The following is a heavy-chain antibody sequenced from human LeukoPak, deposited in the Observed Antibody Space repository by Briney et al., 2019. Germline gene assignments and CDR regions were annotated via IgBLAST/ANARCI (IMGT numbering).Heavy chain of an antibody. J-gene: IGHJ4*02. D-gene: IGHD6-13*01. CDR1: GGSISSSSYY. CDR3: ARGPLHSSSWYFDY. Sequence: SETLSLTCTVSGGSISSSSYYWGWIRQPPGKGLEWIGSIYYSGSTYYNPSLKSRVTISVDTSKNQFSLKLSSVTAADTAVYYCARGPLHSSSWYFDYWGQGTLVTVSS. V-gene: IGHV4-39*07. CDR2: IYYSGST.